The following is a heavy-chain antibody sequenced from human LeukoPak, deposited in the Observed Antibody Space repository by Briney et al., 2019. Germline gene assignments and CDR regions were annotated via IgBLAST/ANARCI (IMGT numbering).Heavy chain of an antibody. CDR2: IYHSGST. D-gene: IGHD2-21*02. CDR1: GGSISSSNW. V-gene: IGHV4-4*02. CDR3: ASTSVVVTAMTSDY. J-gene: IGHJ4*02. Sequence: PSETLSLTCAVSGGSISSSNWWSWVRQPPGQGLEWIGEIYHSGSTNYNPSLKSRVTISVDKSKNQFSLKLSSVTAADTAVYYCASTSVVVTAMTSDYWGQGTLVTVSS.